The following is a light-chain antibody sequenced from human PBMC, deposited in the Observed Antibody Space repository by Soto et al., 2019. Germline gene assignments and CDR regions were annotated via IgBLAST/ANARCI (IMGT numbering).Light chain of an antibody. CDR3: MQGTHWPFT. V-gene: IGKV2-30*01. CDR1: EGLVYGDGNTY. J-gene: IGKJ2*01. CDR2: AVS. Sequence: DVVLTQSPLFLSATLGQPASISCRSSEGLVYGDGNTYLSWFQRRPGHAPRRLIYAVSDRDSGVPDRFSGSVSGTDFTLRIGRVEAEDVGVYFCMQGTHWPFTFGQGTKLEIK.